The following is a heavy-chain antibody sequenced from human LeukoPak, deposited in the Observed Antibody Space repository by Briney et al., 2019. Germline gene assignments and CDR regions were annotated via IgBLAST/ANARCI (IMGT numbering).Heavy chain of an antibody. Sequence: SETLSLTCAVYGGSFSGYYWSWIRQPPGKGLEWIGEINHSGSTNYNLSLKSRVTISVDTSKNQFSLKLSSVTAADTAVYYCARGRSSGAWGQGTLVTVSS. J-gene: IGHJ5*02. CDR2: INHSGST. D-gene: IGHD6-19*01. V-gene: IGHV4-34*01. CDR3: ARGRSSGA. CDR1: GGSFSGYY.